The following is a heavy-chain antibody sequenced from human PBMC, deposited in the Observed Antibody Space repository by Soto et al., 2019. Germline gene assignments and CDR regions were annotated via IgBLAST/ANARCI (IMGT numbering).Heavy chain of an antibody. CDR3: AREGSYDTMDY. V-gene: IGHV3-48*03. D-gene: IGHD3-22*01. CDR2: ISSSGSTV. CDR1: GFTFSSSE. Sequence: EVQLVESGGGLVQPVGSLRLSCVASGFTFSSSEMNWVRLAPGKGLEWVSYISSSGSTVYHADSVEGRLTISRDNDKNSLFLQMNSLRAEDTALYYCAREGSYDTMDYWGLGTLVTVSS. J-gene: IGHJ4*02.